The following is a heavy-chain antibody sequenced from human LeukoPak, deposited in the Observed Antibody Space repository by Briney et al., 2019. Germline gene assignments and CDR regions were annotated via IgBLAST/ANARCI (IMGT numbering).Heavy chain of an antibody. CDR2: ISSSSSYI. CDR1: GFTFSSYN. V-gene: IGHV3-21*01. J-gene: IGHJ6*03. D-gene: IGHD2-8*02. Sequence: PGGSLRLSCAASGFTFSSYNMNWVRQAPGKGLEWVSSISSSSSYIYYADSVKGRFTISRDNAKNSLYLQMNSPRAEDTAVYYCASTGNYYYFYYMDVWGKGTTVTVSS. CDR3: ASTGNYYYFYYMDV.